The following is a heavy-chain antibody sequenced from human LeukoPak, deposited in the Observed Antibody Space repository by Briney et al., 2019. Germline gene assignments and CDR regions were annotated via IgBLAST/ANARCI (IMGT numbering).Heavy chain of an antibody. CDR3: VSLAEGESGRGS. Sequence: SETLSLTCSVSIGSINGYYWAWIRQPPGKGLEYIGNIHYSGSTDYKPSLQSRVTISVDTSNNQFSLTLSSVTAADTAVYYCVSLAEGESGRGSWGQGTLVTVSS. J-gene: IGHJ5*02. CDR1: IGSINGYY. CDR2: IHYSGST. D-gene: IGHD3-10*01. V-gene: IGHV4-59*01.